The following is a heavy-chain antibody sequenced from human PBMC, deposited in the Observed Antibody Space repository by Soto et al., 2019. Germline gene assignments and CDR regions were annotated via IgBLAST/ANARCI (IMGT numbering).Heavy chain of an antibody. J-gene: IGHJ4*02. D-gene: IGHD1-26*01. CDR3: ARIGGEILVDY. Sequence: ASVKVSCKASGYTFTGYGISWVRQAPGQGLEWMGWISTYNGNTNYAQNLQDRIAVTTDTSTSTAYMELRSLRSDDTAVYYCARIGGEILVDYWGQGTLVTVSS. CDR1: GYTFTGYG. CDR2: ISTYNGNT. V-gene: IGHV1-18*04.